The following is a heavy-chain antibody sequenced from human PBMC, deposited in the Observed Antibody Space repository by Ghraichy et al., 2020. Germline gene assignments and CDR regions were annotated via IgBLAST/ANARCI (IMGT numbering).Heavy chain of an antibody. D-gene: IGHD3-10*02. CDR2: ISGSGATT. V-gene: IGHV3-23*01. CDR1: GFTFSSFA. J-gene: IGHJ4*02. Sequence: GESLNISCAASGFTFSSFAINWVRRAPGKGLEWVSGISGSGATTYYADSVRGRFTISRDNSKNTLYLQMNSLRAEDTAVYYCAKDVRGFTSGLDYWGQGTLVTVSS. CDR3: AKDVRGFTSGLDY.